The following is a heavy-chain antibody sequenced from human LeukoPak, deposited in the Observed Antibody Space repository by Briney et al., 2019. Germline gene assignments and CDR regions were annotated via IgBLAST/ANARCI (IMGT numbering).Heavy chain of an antibody. CDR2: ISYDGSNK. CDR1: GFTFGSYG. V-gene: IGHV3-30*18. J-gene: IGHJ4*02. CDR3: AKDLAAGLDY. Sequence: GGSLRLSCAASGFTFGSYGMRWVRQAPGKGLEWVAVISYDGSNKYYADSVKGRFTISRDNSKNTLYLQMNSLRAEDTAVYYCAKDLAAGLDYWGQGTLVTVSS. D-gene: IGHD6-13*01.